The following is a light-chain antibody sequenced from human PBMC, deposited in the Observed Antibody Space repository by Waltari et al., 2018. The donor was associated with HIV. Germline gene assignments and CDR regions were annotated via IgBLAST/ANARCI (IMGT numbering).Light chain of an antibody. J-gene: IGKJ2*01. V-gene: IGKV1-5*03. CDR1: QNIHSW. Sequence: DIQMTQSPSTLSASVGDRVTITCRASQNIHSWLAWYQQKPGKPPKLLIYKASSLESGVPSRFSGSGSGTEFTLTISSLQPDDFATYYCQQYNSYSYTFGQGTKLEIK. CDR2: KAS. CDR3: QQYNSYSYT.